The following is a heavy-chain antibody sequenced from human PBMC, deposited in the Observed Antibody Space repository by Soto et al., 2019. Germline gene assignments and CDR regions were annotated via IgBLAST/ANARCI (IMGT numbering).Heavy chain of an antibody. Sequence: SETLSLTWTVSGVSLSTFDVSWIRQPPGKGLEWIGYINYNGRTNYNPSLKSRVTMSIDTSKNQFSLKLRSVTAADTAVFYCARYAGSSWFDSWGQGTLGT. D-gene: IGHD6-13*01. CDR2: INYNGRT. J-gene: IGHJ5*01. CDR3: ARYAGSSWFDS. CDR1: GVSLSTFD. V-gene: IGHV4-59*01.